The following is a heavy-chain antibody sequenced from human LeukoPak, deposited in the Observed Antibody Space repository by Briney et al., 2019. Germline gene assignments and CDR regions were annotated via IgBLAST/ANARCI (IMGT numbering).Heavy chain of an antibody. CDR1: GGSISSYY. CDR2: IYHSGST. J-gene: IGHJ4*02. Sequence: SETLSLTCTVSGGSISSYYWSWIRQPPGKGLEWIGYIYHSGSTYYNPSLKSRVTISVDRSKNQFSLKLSSVTAADTAVYYCARSAYYYDSSLGYWGQGTLVTVSS. D-gene: IGHD3-22*01. CDR3: ARSAYYYDSSLGY. V-gene: IGHV4-59*12.